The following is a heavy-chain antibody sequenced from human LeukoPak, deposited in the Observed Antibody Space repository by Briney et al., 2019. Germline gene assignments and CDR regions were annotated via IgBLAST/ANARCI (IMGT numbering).Heavy chain of an antibody. V-gene: IGHV4-39*01. CDR3: ARYSTSSGWFDP. CDR2: IYYSGST. Sequence: SETLSLTCTVSGGSISSSTYYWGWIRQPPGTGLEWIGSIYYSGSTYYNPSLKSRVTISVDTSKSQFSLKLSSVTAADTAVYYCARYSTSSGWFDPWGQGTLVTVSS. J-gene: IGHJ5*02. D-gene: IGHD6-6*01. CDR1: GGSISSSTYY.